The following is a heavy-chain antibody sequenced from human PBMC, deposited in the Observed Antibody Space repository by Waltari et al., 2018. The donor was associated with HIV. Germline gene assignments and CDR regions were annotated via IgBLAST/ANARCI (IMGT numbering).Heavy chain of an antibody. V-gene: IGHV3-13*01. J-gene: IGHJ6*02. Sequence: EVQLLESGGGLVQPGGSLRLSCAAHGFTFSNYDMHWVRQATGKGLEWVSGIGTAGDTYYPGSVKGRFTISRENAKNSLHLQMNSLRAGDTAVYYCVRICKLNCYYYYGMDVWGQGTTVTVSS. D-gene: IGHD1-1*01. CDR3: VRICKLNCYYYYGMDV. CDR2: IGTAGDT. CDR1: GFTFSNYD.